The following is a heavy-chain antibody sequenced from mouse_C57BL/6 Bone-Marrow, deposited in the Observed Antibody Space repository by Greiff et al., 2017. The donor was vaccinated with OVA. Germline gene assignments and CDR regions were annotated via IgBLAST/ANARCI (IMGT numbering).Heavy chain of an antibody. CDR3: ARESFYGYYSNWYFDV. CDR1: GYTFTSYW. D-gene: IGHD2-3*01. J-gene: IGHJ1*03. V-gene: IGHV1-55*01. CDR2: IYPGSGST. Sequence: QVQLQQPGAELVKPGASVKMSCKASGYTFTSYWITWVKQRPGQGLEWIGDIYPGSGSTNYNEKFKSKATLTVDTSSSTAYMQHSSLTSEDSAVSYCARESFYGYYSNWYFDVWGTGTTVTVSS.